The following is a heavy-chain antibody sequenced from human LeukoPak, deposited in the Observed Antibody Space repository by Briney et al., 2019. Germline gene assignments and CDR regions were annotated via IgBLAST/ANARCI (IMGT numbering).Heavy chain of an antibody. D-gene: IGHD3-16*02. CDR2: ISYDGSNK. V-gene: IGHV3-30-3*01. Sequence: GGSLRLSCAASGFTFSSYAMHWVRQAPGKGLEWVAVISYDGSNKYYADSVEGRFTISRDNSKNTLYLQMNSLRAEDTAVYYCARGGDDYVWGSYRYKHFDYWGQGTLVTVSS. CDR3: ARGGDDYVWGSYRYKHFDY. CDR1: GFTFSSYA. J-gene: IGHJ4*02.